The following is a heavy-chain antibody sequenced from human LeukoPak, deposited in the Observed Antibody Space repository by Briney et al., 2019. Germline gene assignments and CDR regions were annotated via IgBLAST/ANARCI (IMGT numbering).Heavy chain of an antibody. CDR2: IYYSGST. D-gene: IGHD2-2*01. CDR3: ARHRGYCSSTSCSLGWFDP. CDR1: GGSISSSSYY. J-gene: IGHJ5*02. Sequence: SETLSLTCTVSGGSISSSSYYWGWIRQPPGKGLEWNGSIYYSGSTYYNPSLKSRVTISVDTSKNQFSLKLSSVTAADTAVYYCARHRGYCSSTSCSLGWFDPWGQGTLVTVSS. V-gene: IGHV4-39*01.